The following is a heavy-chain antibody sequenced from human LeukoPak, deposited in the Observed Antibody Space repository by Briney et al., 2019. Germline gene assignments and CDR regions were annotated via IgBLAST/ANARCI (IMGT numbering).Heavy chain of an antibody. Sequence: GASVKVSCKVSGYTLTELSMHWVRQAPGKGLEWMGGFDPEDGETIYAQKFQGRVTMTRDTSTSTVYMELSSLRSEDTAVYYCALSDEEEFDYWGQGTLVTVSS. CDR3: ALSDEEEFDY. CDR2: FDPEDGET. J-gene: IGHJ4*02. V-gene: IGHV1-24*01. CDR1: GYTLTELS.